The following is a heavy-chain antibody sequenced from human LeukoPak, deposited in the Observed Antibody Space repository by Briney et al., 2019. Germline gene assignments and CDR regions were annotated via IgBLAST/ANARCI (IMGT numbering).Heavy chain of an antibody. J-gene: IGHJ4*02. CDR2: ISAYNGNT. V-gene: IGHV1-18*01. Sequence: ASVKVSCKASGYTFTSYGINWVRQAPGQGLEWMGWISAYNGNTNYAQKLQGRVTMTTDTSTSTAYMELRGLRSDDTAVYYCARDLGYYDSSGRDYWGQGTLVTVSS. CDR3: ARDLGYYDSSGRDY. D-gene: IGHD3-22*01. CDR1: GYTFTSYG.